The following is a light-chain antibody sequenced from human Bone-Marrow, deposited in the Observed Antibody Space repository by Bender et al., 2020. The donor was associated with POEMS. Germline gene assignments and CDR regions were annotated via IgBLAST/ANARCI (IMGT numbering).Light chain of an antibody. CDR1: SSNIGNNS. Sequence: QSVLTQPPSVSGTPGQRVIISCSGSSSNIGNNSVCWYQQLPGTAPKLLMYKTFDRPSGIPERFSGSKSGTSASLAISDIQSEDEGDYYCSSWDDSLSGWVFGGGTKLTVL. J-gene: IGLJ3*02. CDR2: KTF. V-gene: IGLV1-47*01. CDR3: SSWDDSLSGWV.